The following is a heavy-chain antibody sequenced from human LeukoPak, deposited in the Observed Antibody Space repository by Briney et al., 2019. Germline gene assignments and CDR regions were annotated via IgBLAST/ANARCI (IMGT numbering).Heavy chain of an antibody. CDR2: ISSSRSYI. V-gene: IGHV3-21*01. CDR3: ARGWALMVYAMGDY. D-gene: IGHD2-8*01. Sequence: PGGSLRLSCAASGFTFSSYAMSWARQAPGKGLEWVSSISSSRSYIYYADSVKGRFTISRDNAKNSLYLQMNSLRAEDTAVYYCARGWALMVYAMGDYWGQGTLVTVSS. J-gene: IGHJ4*02. CDR1: GFTFSSYA.